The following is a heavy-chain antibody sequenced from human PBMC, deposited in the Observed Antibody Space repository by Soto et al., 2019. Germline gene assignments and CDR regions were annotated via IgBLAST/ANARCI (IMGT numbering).Heavy chain of an antibody. Sequence: SLRLSCAASGFTFSSYWMHWVRQAPGKGLVWVSRINSDGSSTSYADSVKGRFTISRDNAKNTLYLQMNSLRAEDTAVYYCARAPKQWHQKLDYWGQGTLVTVSS. CDR3: ARAPKQWHQKLDY. CDR1: GFTFSSYW. J-gene: IGHJ4*02. CDR2: INSDGSST. V-gene: IGHV3-74*01. D-gene: IGHD6-19*01.